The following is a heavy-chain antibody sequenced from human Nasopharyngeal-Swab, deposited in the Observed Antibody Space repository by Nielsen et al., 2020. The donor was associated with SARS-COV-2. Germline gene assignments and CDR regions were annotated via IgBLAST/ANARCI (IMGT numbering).Heavy chain of an antibody. Sequence: SQTLSLTCAVDGWSFSGYYWSWIRQPPGTGLEWTGAINHSGGTRYNPSLKSRVIISVDTSKNQLSLKLTSLTAADTAMYYCARGQDGAAAALWGQGTLVTVSS. J-gene: IGHJ4*02. V-gene: IGHV4-34*01. D-gene: IGHD6-13*01. CDR1: GWSFSGYY. CDR2: INHSGGT. CDR3: ARGQDGAAAAL.